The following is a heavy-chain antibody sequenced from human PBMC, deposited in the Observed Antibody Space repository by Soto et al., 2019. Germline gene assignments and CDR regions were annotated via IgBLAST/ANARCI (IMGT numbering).Heavy chain of an antibody. Sequence: GGSLRLSCAASGFTFSSYSMNWVRQAPGKGLEWVSSISSSSSYIYYADSVKGRFTISRDNAKNSLYLQMNSLRAEDTAVYYCAREADYYDSSGYYRGALDIWGQGTMVTVSS. CDR2: ISSSSSYI. D-gene: IGHD3-22*01. CDR1: GFTFSSYS. CDR3: AREADYYDSSGYYRGALDI. J-gene: IGHJ3*02. V-gene: IGHV3-21*01.